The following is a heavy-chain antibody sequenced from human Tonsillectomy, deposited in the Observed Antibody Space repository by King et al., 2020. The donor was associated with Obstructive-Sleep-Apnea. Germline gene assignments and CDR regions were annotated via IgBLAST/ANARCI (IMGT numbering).Heavy chain of an antibody. Sequence: VQLVESGGGLVQPGRSLRLSCTASGFTFRDYAMTWFRQAPGKGLEWVGFIRSKAYGGTTEYAASVKGRFTISRDDSKSIAYLQMNSLKTEDTAVFYCTREVFHDYYDSSGYRLGFDYWGQGTLVTVSS. CDR2: IRSKAYGGTT. CDR3: TREVFHDYYDSSGYRLGFDY. J-gene: IGHJ4*02. V-gene: IGHV3-49*03. CDR1: GFTFRDYA. D-gene: IGHD3-22*01.